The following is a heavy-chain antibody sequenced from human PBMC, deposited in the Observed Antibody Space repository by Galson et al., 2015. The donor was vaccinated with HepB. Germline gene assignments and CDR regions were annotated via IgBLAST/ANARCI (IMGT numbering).Heavy chain of an antibody. Sequence: SLRLSCAASGFTFSSYGMHWVRQAPGKGLEWVAVISYDGSNKYYADPVKGRFTISRDNSKNTLYLQMNSLRAEDTAVYYCAKDLTGGWFDPWGQGTLVTVSS. J-gene: IGHJ5*02. CDR3: AKDLTGGWFDP. V-gene: IGHV3-30*18. CDR2: ISYDGSNK. CDR1: GFTFSSYG. D-gene: IGHD1-26*01.